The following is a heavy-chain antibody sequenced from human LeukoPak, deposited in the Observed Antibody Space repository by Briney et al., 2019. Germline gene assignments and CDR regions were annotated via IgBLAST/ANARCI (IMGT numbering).Heavy chain of an antibody. CDR3: ARGSEWRYDILTGCFDL. Sequence: SETLSLTRAVYGGSFSGCYWSWIRQRPGKGLEWIGEINHSGNTNYNSSLKSRVTISIDTSKNQFSLKLTSVTAADTAVYHCARGSEWRYDILTGCFDLWGRGTQVTVSS. J-gene: IGHJ2*01. V-gene: IGHV4-34*01. CDR1: GGSFSGCY. CDR2: INHSGNT. D-gene: IGHD3-9*01.